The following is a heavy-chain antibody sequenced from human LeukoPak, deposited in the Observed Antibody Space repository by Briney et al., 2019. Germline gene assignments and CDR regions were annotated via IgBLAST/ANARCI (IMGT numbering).Heavy chain of an antibody. Sequence: GSLRLSCAASGFTFSSYAMSWVRQAPGKGLEWIGYIYYSGSTNYNPSLKSRVTISVDTSKNQFSLKLSSVTAADTAVYYCARTMLGPSRYGMDVWGQGTTVTVSS. CDR2: IYYSGST. D-gene: IGHD3-10*02. CDR3: ARTMLGPSRYGMDV. V-gene: IGHV4-59*08. J-gene: IGHJ6*02. CDR1: GFTFSSYA.